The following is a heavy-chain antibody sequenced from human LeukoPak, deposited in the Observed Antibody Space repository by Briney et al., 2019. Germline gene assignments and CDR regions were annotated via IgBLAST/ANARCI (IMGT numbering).Heavy chain of an antibody. D-gene: IGHD6-13*01. CDR3: ARAYPRIAAAGSPMAPGSTQQYYYYYYGMDV. CDR1: GYTFTSYA. V-gene: IGHV7-4-1*02. CDR2: INTNTGNP. Sequence: GASVKVSCKASGYTFTSYAMNWVRQAPGQGLEWRGWINTNTGNPTYAQGFTGRFVFSLDTSVSTAYLQISSLKAEDTAVYYCARAYPRIAAAGSPMAPGSTQQYYYYYYGMDVWGQGTTVTVSS. J-gene: IGHJ6*02.